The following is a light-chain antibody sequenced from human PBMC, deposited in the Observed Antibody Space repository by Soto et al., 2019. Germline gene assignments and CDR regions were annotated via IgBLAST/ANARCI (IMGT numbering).Light chain of an antibody. Sequence: DIVMTQSPDSLAVSLGERATINCKSSQSLFYSSNNKDYLAWYQQKPGQPPRLLIYWASTRESGVPERFSGRGSGTDFTLTVSSLQAEDVASYYCEQYFNTPWTFGQGTKVEIK. CDR3: EQYFNTPWT. J-gene: IGKJ1*01. CDR1: QSLFYSSNNKDY. V-gene: IGKV4-1*01. CDR2: WAS.